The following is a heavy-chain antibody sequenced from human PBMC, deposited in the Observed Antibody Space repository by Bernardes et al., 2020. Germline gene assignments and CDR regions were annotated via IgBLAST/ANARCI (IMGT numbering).Heavy chain of an antibody. CDR3: GKDLHPSSVPVVEGGMDV. V-gene: IGHV3-23*01. D-gene: IGHD2-8*02. J-gene: IGHJ6*02. CDR1: EFSSHRSV. CDR2: ISVDGAVS. Sequence: VGSLILSCAASEFSSHRSVMSWVRQAPGQGLEWVSTISVDGAVSSYADSVKGRFSISRDNSKKTLYLQMNSLRVEDTAMYYCGKDLHPSSVPVVEGGMDVWGQGTTVTVSS.